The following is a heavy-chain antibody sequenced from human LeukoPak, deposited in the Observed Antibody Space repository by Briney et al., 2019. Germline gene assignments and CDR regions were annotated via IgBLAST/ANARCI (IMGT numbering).Heavy chain of an antibody. J-gene: IGHJ4*02. D-gene: IGHD3-22*01. CDR1: GFTFSTYS. V-gene: IGHV3-48*01. CDR3: ARGGKYYYDSSGDY. Sequence: GGSLRLSCAASGFTFSTYSMNWVRQAPGKGLEWVSYISSSSSTIYYADSVKGRFTISRDNAKNSLYLQMNSLRAEDTAVYYCARGGKYYYDSSGDYWGQGTLVTVSS. CDR2: ISSSSSTI.